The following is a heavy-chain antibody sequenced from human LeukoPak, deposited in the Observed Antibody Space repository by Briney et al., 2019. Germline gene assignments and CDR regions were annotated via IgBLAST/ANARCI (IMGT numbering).Heavy chain of an antibody. CDR3: ARVVRTVVAATDNYSDY. D-gene: IGHD2-15*01. Sequence: SETLSLTCAVYGGSFSGYYWSWIRQPPGKGLEWIGEINHSGSTNYNPSLKSRVTISVDTSKNQFSLKLSSVTAADTAVYYCARVVRTVVAATDNYSDYWGQGTLVTVSS. V-gene: IGHV4-34*01. J-gene: IGHJ4*02. CDR2: INHSGST. CDR1: GGSFSGYY.